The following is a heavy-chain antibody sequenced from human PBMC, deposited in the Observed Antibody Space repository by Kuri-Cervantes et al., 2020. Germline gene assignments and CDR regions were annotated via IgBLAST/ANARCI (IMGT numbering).Heavy chain of an antibody. CDR2: ISSNGGST. Sequence: GGSLRLSCAASGFTLSSYWMSWVRQAPGKGLEYVSAISSNGGSTYYANSVKGRFTISRDNAKNSLYLQMNSLRAEDTAVYYCAGRDYWGQGTLVTVSS. J-gene: IGHJ4*02. V-gene: IGHV3-64*01. CDR3: AGRDY. CDR1: GFTLSSYW.